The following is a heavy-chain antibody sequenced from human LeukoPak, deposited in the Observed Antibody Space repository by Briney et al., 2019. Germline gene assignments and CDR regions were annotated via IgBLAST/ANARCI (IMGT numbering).Heavy chain of an antibody. Sequence: GGSLRLSCAASGFTVSSHYMSWVRQSPGRGLEWIAIIYNDGSDSDTYYADSVKGRFTISRDNAKNSLYLQMNSLRAEDTAVYYRARDHGSVWFDYWGQGTLVTVSS. V-gene: IGHV3-66*01. CDR3: ARDHGSVWFDY. J-gene: IGHJ4*02. CDR1: GFTVSSHY. CDR2: IYNDGSDSDT.